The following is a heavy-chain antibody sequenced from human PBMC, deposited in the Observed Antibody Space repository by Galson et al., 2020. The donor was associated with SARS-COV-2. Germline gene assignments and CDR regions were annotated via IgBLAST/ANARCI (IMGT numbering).Heavy chain of an antibody. V-gene: IGHV3-23*01. CDR2: ISGSGGST. Sequence: GGSLRLSCAASGFTFSSYAMSWVRQAPGKGLEWVSAISGSGGSTYYADSVKGRFTISRDNSKNTLYLQMNSLRAEDTAVYYCASFVVLRYFDWLVRGGAFDIWGQGTMVTVSS. CDR1: GFTFSSYA. CDR3: ASFVVLRYFDWLVRGGAFDI. D-gene: IGHD3-9*01. J-gene: IGHJ3*02.